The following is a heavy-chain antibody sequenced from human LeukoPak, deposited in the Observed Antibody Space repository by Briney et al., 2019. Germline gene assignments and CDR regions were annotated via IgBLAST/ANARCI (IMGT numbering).Heavy chain of an antibody. Sequence: SETLSLNCAVYGGSFSGYYWSWIRQPPGKGLEWIGEINHSGSTNYNPSLKSRVTISVDTSKNQFSLKLSSVTAADTAVYYCGSGPYYDSSGLYYFDCWGQGTLVTVSS. D-gene: IGHD3-22*01. CDR1: GGSFSGYY. V-gene: IGHV4-34*01. CDR3: GSGPYYDSSGLYYFDC. CDR2: INHSGST. J-gene: IGHJ4*02.